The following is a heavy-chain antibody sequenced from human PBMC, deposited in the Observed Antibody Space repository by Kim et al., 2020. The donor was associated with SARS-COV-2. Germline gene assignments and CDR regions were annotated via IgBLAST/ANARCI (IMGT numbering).Heavy chain of an antibody. J-gene: IGHJ4*02. V-gene: IGHV3-23*03. D-gene: IGHD3-10*01. CDR3: AKAQLWFGEFPLDY. CDR1: GFTFSSYA. Sequence: GGSLRLSCAASGFTFSSYAMSWVRQAPGKGLEWVSVIYSGGSSTYYADSVKGRFTISRDNSKNTLYLQMNSLRAEDTAVYYCAKAQLWFGEFPLDYWGQGTLVTVSS. CDR2: IYSGGSST.